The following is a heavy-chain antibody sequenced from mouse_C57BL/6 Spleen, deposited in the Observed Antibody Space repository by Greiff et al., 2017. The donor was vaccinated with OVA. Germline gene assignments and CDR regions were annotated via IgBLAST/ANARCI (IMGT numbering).Heavy chain of an antibody. CDR2: IWGDGST. D-gene: IGHD2-1*01. V-gene: IGHV2-3*01. CDR1: GFSLTSYG. CDR3: AKPNGNYGYFDV. J-gene: IGHJ1*03. Sequence: VMLVESGPGLVAPSQSLSITCTVSGFSLTSYGVSWVRQPPGKGLEWLGVIWGDGSTNYHSALISRLSLSKDNSKSQVFVKLNSLQTDDTATYYCAKPNGNYGYFDVWGTGTTVTVSS.